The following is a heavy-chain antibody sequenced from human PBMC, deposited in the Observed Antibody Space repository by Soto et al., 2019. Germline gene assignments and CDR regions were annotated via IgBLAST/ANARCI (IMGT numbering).Heavy chain of an antibody. Sequence: ASVKVSCKASGYTFTGYYMHWVRQAPGQGLEWMGWINPNSGGTNYAQKFQGWVTMTRDTSISTAYMELSRLRSDDTAVYYCARADIVVVVASEQPAEFLRGTDFWGKGTLVTVSS. CDR2: INPNSGGT. J-gene: IGHJ4*02. V-gene: IGHV1-2*04. CDR1: GYTFTGYY. D-gene: IGHD2-15*01. CDR3: ARADIVVVVASEQPAEFLRGTDF.